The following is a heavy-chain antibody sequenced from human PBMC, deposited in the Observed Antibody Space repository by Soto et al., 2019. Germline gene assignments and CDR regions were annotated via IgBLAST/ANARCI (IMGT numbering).Heavy chain of an antibody. CDR1: GGSISSGGYY. J-gene: IGHJ4*02. D-gene: IGHD3-3*01. Sequence: PSETLSLTCTVSGGSISSGGYYWSWIRQHPGKGLGYIGYIYYSGSTYYNPSLKSRVAISVDTSKNQFSLKLTSVTAADTAVYYCAAEVGFGPLFDYWGQGTLVTVPQ. V-gene: IGHV4-31*03. CDR3: AAEVGFGPLFDY. CDR2: IYYSGST.